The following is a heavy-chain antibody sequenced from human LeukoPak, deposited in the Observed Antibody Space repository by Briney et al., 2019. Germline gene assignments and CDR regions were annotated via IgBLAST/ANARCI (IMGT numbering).Heavy chain of an antibody. CDR1: GGSFSGYY. CDR3: ARGYSGSYWFDY. V-gene: IGHV4-34*01. D-gene: IGHD1-26*01. J-gene: IGHJ4*02. Sequence: PSETLSLTFAVYGGSFSGYYWSWIRQPPGKGLEWIGEINHSGSTNYNPSLKSRVTISVDTSKNQFSLKLSSVTAADTAVYYCARGYSGSYWFDYWGQGTLVTVSS. CDR2: INHSGST.